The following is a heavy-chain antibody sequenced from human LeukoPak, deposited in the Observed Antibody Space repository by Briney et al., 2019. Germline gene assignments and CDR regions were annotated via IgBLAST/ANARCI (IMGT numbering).Heavy chain of an antibody. CDR2: IYYSGST. CDR3: ATVDTDAFDI. V-gene: IGHV4-38-2*01. Sequence: PSETLSLTCAVSGYSISSGYYWGWIRQPPGKGLEWIGYIYYSGSTNYNPSLKSRVTISVDTSKNQFSLKLSSVTAADTAVYYCATVDTDAFDIWGQGTMVTVSS. CDR1: GYSISSGYY. D-gene: IGHD5-18*01. J-gene: IGHJ3*02.